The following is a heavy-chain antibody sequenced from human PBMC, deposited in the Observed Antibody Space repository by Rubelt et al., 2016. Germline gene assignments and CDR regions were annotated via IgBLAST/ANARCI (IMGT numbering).Heavy chain of an antibody. D-gene: IGHD3-16*02. CDR1: GYTLTELS. CDR3: ASAVGYQNQGNFQH. Sequence: QVQLVQSGAEVKKPGASVKVSCTVSGYTLTELSMHWVRQAPGKGLEWMGGFDPEDGETIYAQKVHGRVTMTEDTSTDTAYMERSSLRSEDTAVYYCASAVGYQNQGNFQHWGQGTLVTVSS. CDR2: FDPEDGET. V-gene: IGHV1-24*01. J-gene: IGHJ1*01.